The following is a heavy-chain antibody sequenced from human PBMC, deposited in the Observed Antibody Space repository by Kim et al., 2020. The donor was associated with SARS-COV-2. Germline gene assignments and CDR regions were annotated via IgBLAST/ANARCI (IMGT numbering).Heavy chain of an antibody. CDR3: ARDAYGDYFSFDY. Sequence: GGSLRLSCTASGFTVSSYSLNWVRQAPGKGLEWISYIHKGSGSIFYADSVQGRFTVSRDNGQNSLYLDMSSLRDDDTAVYYCARDAYGDYFSFDYWGLGTLVTVSS. J-gene: IGHJ4*02. V-gene: IGHV3-48*02. CDR1: GFTVSSYS. D-gene: IGHD4-17*01. CDR2: IHKGSGSI.